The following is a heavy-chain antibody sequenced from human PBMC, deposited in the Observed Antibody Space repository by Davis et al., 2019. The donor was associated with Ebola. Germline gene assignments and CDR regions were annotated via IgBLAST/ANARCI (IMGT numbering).Heavy chain of an antibody. CDR2: INPSGDTP. D-gene: IGHD3-3*01. V-gene: IGHV1-46*01. Sequence: AASVKVSCKASGYTFTNYYVSWVRQAPGQGLEWMGIINPSGDTPRYAHNFQGRVTMTRDTSTSTVYMELTTLRSEDTAMYYCARCRERITIFGSARLYGMDVWGQGTTVTVSS. CDR1: GYTFTNYY. J-gene: IGHJ6*02. CDR3: ARCRERITIFGSARLYGMDV.